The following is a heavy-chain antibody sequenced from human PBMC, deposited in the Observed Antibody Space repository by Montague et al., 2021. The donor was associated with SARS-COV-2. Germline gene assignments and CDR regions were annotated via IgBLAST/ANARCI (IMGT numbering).Heavy chain of an antibody. CDR2: IHSSGGT. CDR1: GGSIITGSNFY. V-gene: IGHV4-61*02. J-gene: IGHJ4*02. CDR3: ARVVAVGAFDY. D-gene: IGHD1-26*01. Sequence: TLSLTCAVSGGSIITGSNFYWGWIRQSAGKGLEWIGRIHSSGGTNYNPSLKSRLTMSVDSSANQLSLKLTSVTAADTAMYFCARVVAVGAFDYWGQGSLVTVSS.